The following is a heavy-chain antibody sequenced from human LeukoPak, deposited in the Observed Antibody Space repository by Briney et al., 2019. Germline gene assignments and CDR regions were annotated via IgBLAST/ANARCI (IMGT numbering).Heavy chain of an antibody. J-gene: IGHJ4*02. CDR2: ISAYNGNT. CDR1: GYTFTSYG. CDR3: ARAGAGGIVVVPAALLVDY. Sequence: ASVKVSCKASGYTFTSYGISWVRQAPGQGLEWMGCISAYNGNTNYAQKLQGRVTMTTDTSTSTAYMELRSLRSDDTAVYYCARAGAGGIVVVPAALLVDYWGQGTLVTVSS. D-gene: IGHD2-2*01. V-gene: IGHV1-18*04.